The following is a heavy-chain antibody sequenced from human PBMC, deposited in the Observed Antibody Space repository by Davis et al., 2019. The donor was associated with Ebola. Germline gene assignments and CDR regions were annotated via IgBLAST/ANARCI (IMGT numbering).Heavy chain of an antibody. Sequence: GGSLRLSCKGSGYSFTSYWIGWVRQMPGKGLEWMGIIYPRDSDTRYSPSIQGQVTISADKSISTAYLQWSSLEAPDTAIYYCARGINMGSSTWFDPWGQGTLVTVSS. CDR3: ARGINMGSSTWFDP. CDR2: IYPRDSDT. J-gene: IGHJ5*02. D-gene: IGHD3-10*01. V-gene: IGHV5-51*01. CDR1: GYSFTSYW.